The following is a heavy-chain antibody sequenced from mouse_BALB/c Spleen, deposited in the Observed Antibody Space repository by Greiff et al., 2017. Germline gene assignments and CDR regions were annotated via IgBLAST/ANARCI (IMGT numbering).Heavy chain of an antibody. CDR3: VYDYGDY. Sequence: EVQVVESGAELVKPGASVKLSCTASGFNIKDTYMHWVKQRPEQGLEWIGRIDPANGNTKYDPKFQGKATITADTSSNTAYLQLSSLTSEDTAVYYCVYDYGDYWGQGTTLTVSS. D-gene: IGHD2-4*01. J-gene: IGHJ2*01. CDR2: IDPANGNT. V-gene: IGHV14-3*02. CDR1: GFNIKDTY.